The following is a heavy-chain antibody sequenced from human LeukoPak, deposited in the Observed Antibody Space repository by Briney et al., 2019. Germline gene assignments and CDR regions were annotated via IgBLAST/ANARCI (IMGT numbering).Heavy chain of an antibody. CDR1: GGSISFYY. D-gene: IGHD3-3*01. J-gene: IGHJ4*02. CDR2: IYYGGTT. CDR3: ARCYPLVDFWSGYKYYFDY. V-gene: IGHV4-59*12. Sequence: KPSETLSLTCTVSGGSISFYYWSWLRQSPGRGLEGIGYIYYGGTTNYNTSLKRRVTISVDTSNHQFSLKLSSLTAADTAVYYCARCYPLVDFWSGYKYYFDYWGQGTLVTVSS.